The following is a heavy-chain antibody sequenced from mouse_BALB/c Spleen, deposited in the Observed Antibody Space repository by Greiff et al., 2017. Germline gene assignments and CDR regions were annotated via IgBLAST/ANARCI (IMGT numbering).Heavy chain of an antibody. CDR1: GFTFSDYY. V-gene: IGHV5-4*02. D-gene: IGHD2-4*01. CDR2: ISDGGSYT. CDR3: ARGGYDYDEDAMDY. Sequence: EVKLVESGGGLVKPGGSLKLSCAASGFTFSDYYMYWVRQTPEKRLEWVATISDGGSYTYYPDSVKGRFTISRDNDKNNLYLQMSSLKSEDTAMYYCARGGYDYDEDAMDYWGQGTSVTVSS. J-gene: IGHJ4*01.